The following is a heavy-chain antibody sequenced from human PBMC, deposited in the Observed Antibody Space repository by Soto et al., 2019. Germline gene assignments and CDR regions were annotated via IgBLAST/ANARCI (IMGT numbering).Heavy chain of an antibody. V-gene: IGHV3-11*05. CDR3: ARGLLYGGAPPPSDY. CDR1: GFTFSDYY. Sequence: QVQLVESGGVLVKPGGSLRLSCAASGFTFSDYYMSWFRRAPGKGLEWLSYIDSGSRYKNYADSVKGRSTISRDNAQNTLHLELNSLKVEVTASYFCARGLLYGGAPPPSDYWGQGTGVPVSS. D-gene: IGHD4-17*01. J-gene: IGHJ4*02. CDR2: IDSGSRYK.